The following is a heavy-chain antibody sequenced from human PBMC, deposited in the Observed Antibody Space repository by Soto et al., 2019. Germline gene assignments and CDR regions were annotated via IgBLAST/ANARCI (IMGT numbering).Heavy chain of an antibody. CDR3: ARPGELSLTAFDI. J-gene: IGHJ3*02. Sequence: QLQLQESGPGLVKPSETLSLTCTVSGGSISSSSYYWGWIRPPPGKGLEWIGSIYYRGSTYYNPPLKSRVTISVDTSTNQFSLTLSSVTAADTAVYYWARPGELSLTAFDIWGQGTMVTVSS. V-gene: IGHV4-39*01. D-gene: IGHD3-16*02. CDR1: GGSISSSSYY. CDR2: IYYRGST.